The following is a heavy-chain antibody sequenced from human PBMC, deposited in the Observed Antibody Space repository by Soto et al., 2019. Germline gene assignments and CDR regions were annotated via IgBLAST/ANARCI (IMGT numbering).Heavy chain of an antibody. V-gene: IGHV1-3*01. J-gene: IGHJ4*02. CDR2: INAGNGNT. CDR3: AKSATVPAAIAY. CDR1: GYTFTSYA. D-gene: IGHD2-2*02. Sequence: ASVKVSCKASGYTFTSYAMHWVRQAPGQRLEWMGWINAGNGNTKYAQKFQGRVTITRDTSASTAYMELSSLRSEDTAVYYCAKSATVPAAIAYWGQGTLVTVSS.